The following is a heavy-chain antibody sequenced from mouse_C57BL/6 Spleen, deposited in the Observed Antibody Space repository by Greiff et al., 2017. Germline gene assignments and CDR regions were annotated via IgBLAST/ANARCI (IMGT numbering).Heavy chain of an antibody. CDR1: GYAFSSSW. V-gene: IGHV1-82*01. CDR3: AMGATVVRYWYFDV. J-gene: IGHJ1*03. D-gene: IGHD1-1*01. CDR2: IYPGDGDT. Sequence: LVESGPELVKPGASVKISCKASGYAFSSSWMNWVKQRPGKGLEWIGRIYPGDGDTNYNGKFKGKATLTADKSSSTAYMQLSSLTSEDSAVYFCAMGATVVRYWYFDVWGTGTTVTVSS.